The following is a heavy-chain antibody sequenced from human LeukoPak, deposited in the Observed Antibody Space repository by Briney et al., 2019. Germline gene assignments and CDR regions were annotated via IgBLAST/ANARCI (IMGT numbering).Heavy chain of an antibody. J-gene: IGHJ4*02. Sequence: GGSLRLSCAASGFTFSGSAMYWVRQASGKGLEWVGRIRNKANSYATAYAASVKGRFIISRDDSKNMAYLQMNSLKTEDTAVYHCTTAGVDSGRSDYFDYWGQGTLVTVSS. CDR3: TTAGVDSGRSDYFDY. D-gene: IGHD1-26*01. CDR2: IRNKANSYAT. V-gene: IGHV3-73*01. CDR1: GFTFSGSA.